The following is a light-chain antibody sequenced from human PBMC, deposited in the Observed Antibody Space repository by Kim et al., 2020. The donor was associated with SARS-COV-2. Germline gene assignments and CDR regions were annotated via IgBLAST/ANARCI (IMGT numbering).Light chain of an antibody. V-gene: IGKV1-39*01. J-gene: IGKJ1*01. CDR3: QQSYRTPWT. CDR2: GAS. Sequence: ASVGDRVTITCRASQGISAYLNWYQQKPGKAPKLLIYGASSLQGGVPSRFSGSGSGTDFTPTVNSLQPEDFATYFCQQSYRTPWTFGQGTKVDIK. CDR1: QGISAY.